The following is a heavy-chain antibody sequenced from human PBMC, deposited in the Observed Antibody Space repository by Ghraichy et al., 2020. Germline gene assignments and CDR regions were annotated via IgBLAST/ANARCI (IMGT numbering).Heavy chain of an antibody. V-gene: IGHV3-23*01. J-gene: IGHJ4*02. Sequence: SCAASGFTFSSYAMSWVRQAPGKGLEWVSAISGSGGSTYYADSVKGRFIISRDNSKNTLYLQMNSLRAEDTAVYYCAKVPYGSGSYLFDYWGQGTLVTVSS. D-gene: IGHD3-10*01. CDR3: AKVPYGSGSYLFDY. CDR2: ISGSGGST. CDR1: GFTFSSYA.